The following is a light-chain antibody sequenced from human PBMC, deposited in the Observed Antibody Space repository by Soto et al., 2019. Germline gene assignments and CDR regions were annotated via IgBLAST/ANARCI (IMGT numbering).Light chain of an antibody. J-gene: IGLJ3*02. CDR2: EDS. CDR3: CSYAGSSTSWV. CDR1: SSDAGNYNF. V-gene: IGLV2-23*01. Sequence: QSALTQPASVSGSPGQSITISCTGTSSDAGNYNFVSWYQQHPGKAPKVIIYEDSTRPSGVSNRISGSKSGNTASLTISGLQAEDEADYYCCSYAGSSTSWVFGGGIKVTVL.